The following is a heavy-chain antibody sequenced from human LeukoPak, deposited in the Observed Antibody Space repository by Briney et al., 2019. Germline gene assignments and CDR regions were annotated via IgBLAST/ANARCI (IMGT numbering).Heavy chain of an antibody. J-gene: IGHJ6*02. CDR2: IYHSGST. CDR1: GGSISSSNW. CDR3: AREKGYCSSTSCYFRYYYGMDV. Sequence: PSGTLSLTCAVSGGSISSSNWWSWVRQPPGKGLEWIGEIYHSGSTSYNPSLKSRVTISVDKSKNQFSLKLSSVTAADTAVYYCAREKGYCSSTSCYFRYYYGMDVWGQGTTVTVSS. V-gene: IGHV4-4*02. D-gene: IGHD2-2*01.